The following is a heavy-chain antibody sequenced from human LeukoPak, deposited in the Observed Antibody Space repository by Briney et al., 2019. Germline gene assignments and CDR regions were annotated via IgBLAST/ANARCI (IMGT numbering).Heavy chain of an antibody. Sequence: PGGSLRLSCAASGFTFSRYSMNWVRQAPGKGLEWVSSISTSSNYIYYADSVKVRFTISRDNARKSLYLEMNSLRADDTAVYYCARDDGAYYDSSGNDYWGQGTLVTVSS. J-gene: IGHJ4*02. CDR2: ISTSSNYI. D-gene: IGHD3-22*01. CDR3: ARDDGAYYDSSGNDY. V-gene: IGHV3-21*01. CDR1: GFTFSRYS.